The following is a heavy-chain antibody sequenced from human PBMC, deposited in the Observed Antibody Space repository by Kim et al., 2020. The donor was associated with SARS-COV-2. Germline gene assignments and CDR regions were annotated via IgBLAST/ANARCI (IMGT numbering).Heavy chain of an antibody. CDR3: ARAGLGGFSSGWGHYFDY. Sequence: SETLSLTCTVSGGSISSYYWSWIRQPPGKGLEWIGYIYYSGSTNYNPSLKSRVTISVDTSKNQFSLKLSSVTAAGTAVYYCARAGLGGFSSGWGHYFDYWGQGTLVTVSS. CDR1: GGSISSYY. J-gene: IGHJ4*02. V-gene: IGHV4-59*13. D-gene: IGHD6-19*01. CDR2: IYYSGST.